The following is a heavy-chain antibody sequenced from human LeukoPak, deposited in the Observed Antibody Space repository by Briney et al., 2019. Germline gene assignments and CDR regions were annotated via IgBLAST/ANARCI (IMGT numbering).Heavy chain of an antibody. J-gene: IGHJ5*02. D-gene: IGHD4-17*01. V-gene: IGHV1-69*13. CDR3: ASGSSPYGDYEASWFDP. Sequence: SVKVSCKASGGTFSSYAISWVRQAPGQELEWMGGIIPIFGTANYAQKFQGRVTITADESTSTAYMELSSLRSEDTAVYYCASGSSPYGDYEASWFDPWGQGTLVTVSS. CDR1: GGTFSSYA. CDR2: IIPIFGTA.